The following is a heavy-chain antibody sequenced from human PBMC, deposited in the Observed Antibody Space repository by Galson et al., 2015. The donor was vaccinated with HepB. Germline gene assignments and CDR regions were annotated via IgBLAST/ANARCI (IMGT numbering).Heavy chain of an antibody. CDR2: IYYSGST. J-gene: IGHJ6*02. CDR3: ARVRRTYPITVVRGVSAMDV. V-gene: IGHV4-59*12. CDR1: GGSISSYY. Sequence: ETLSLTCTVSGGSISSYYWSWIRQPPGKGLEWIGYIYYSGSTNYNPSLKSRVTISVDTSQNQFSLRLSSVSAADTAVYYCARVRRTYPITVVRGVSAMDVWGQGTTVTVSS. D-gene: IGHD3-10*01.